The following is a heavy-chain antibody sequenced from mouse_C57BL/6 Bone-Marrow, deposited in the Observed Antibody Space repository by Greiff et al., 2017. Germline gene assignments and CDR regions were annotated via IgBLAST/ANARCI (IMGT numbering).Heavy chain of an antibody. D-gene: IGHD2-3*01. J-gene: IGHJ2*01. CDR2: IDHANGDT. CDR1: GFNIKDDY. V-gene: IGHV14-4*01. CDR3: SSFDGNYFDF. Sequence: VQLKHSGAELVRPGASVKLSCTASGFNIKDDYIHWVKQRPEQGLEWIGWIDHANGDTEYDSKFQGKGTITSDTSSHTAYLQLSSLTSEDTAVYYCSSFDGNYFDFWGQGTPLTVAS.